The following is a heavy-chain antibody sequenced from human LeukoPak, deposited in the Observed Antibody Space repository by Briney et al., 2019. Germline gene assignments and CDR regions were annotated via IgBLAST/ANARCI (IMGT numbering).Heavy chain of an antibody. V-gene: IGHV3-53*01. CDR1: GLTVSSNC. CDR2: IYSGGDT. D-gene: IGHD3-22*01. CDR3: ARRAGDYSHPYDY. J-gene: IGHJ4*02. Sequence: PGGSLRLSCAASGLTVSSNCMSWVRQAPGKGLEWVSFIYSGGDTFYAASVKGRFTISRDNSKTPFHLQMNSLRAEDTAVYYCARRAGDYSHPYDYWGQGTLVTVSS.